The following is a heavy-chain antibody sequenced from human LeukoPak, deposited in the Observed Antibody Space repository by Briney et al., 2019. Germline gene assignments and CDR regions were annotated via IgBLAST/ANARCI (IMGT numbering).Heavy chain of an antibody. J-gene: IGHJ6*02. V-gene: IGHV3-33*06. CDR2: IAYDGSRA. CDR3: AKSVDTAMVTSSYYGMDV. CDR1: GFTFGGYG. Sequence: GGSLRLSCAGSGFTFGGYGMHWFRQTPGKGLEWVAVIAYDGSRAFYADSVKGRFTISRDNSKNTLYLQMNSLRAEDTAVYYCAKSVDTAMVTSSYYGMDVWGQGTTVTVSS. D-gene: IGHD5-18*01.